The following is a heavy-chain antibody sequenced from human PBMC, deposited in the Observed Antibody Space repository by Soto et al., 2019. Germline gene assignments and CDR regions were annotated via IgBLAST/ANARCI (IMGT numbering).Heavy chain of an antibody. CDR3: AIPGEQLPLNWFDP. J-gene: IGHJ5*02. V-gene: IGHV1-69*02. CDR2: IIPILGIA. D-gene: IGHD5-18*01. Sequence: QVQLVQSGAEVKKPGSSVKVSCKASGGTFSSYTISWVRQAPGQGLEWMGRIIPILGIANYAQKFQGRVTITADKSTSTAYMELSSLRSEDTAVYYCAIPGEQLPLNWFDPWGQGTLVTVSS. CDR1: GGTFSSYT.